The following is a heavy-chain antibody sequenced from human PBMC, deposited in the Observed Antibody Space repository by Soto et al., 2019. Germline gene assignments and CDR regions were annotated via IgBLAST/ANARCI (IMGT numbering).Heavy chain of an antibody. CDR2: IVPFFGTA. V-gene: IGHV1-69*01. CDR1: GGTFSTFG. J-gene: IGHJ4*02. CDR3: ANSAPMDAGDKYYYDF. Sequence: QVRLVQSGTEVKKTGSSVKVSCKASGGTFSTFGISWVRQAPGPGREGMGGIVPFFGTARYSQQFEDRITITADDPTTTVYMDLRSLTSEYTAIYYCANSAPMDAGDKYYYDFWGQGALVTVSS. D-gene: IGHD4-17*01.